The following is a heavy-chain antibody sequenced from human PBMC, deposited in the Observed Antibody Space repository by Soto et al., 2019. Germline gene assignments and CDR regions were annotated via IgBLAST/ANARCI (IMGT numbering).Heavy chain of an antibody. D-gene: IGHD4-17*01. CDR2: IYYSGST. CDR1: GGSISSSSYY. V-gene: IGHV4-39*01. J-gene: IGHJ3*02. Sequence: QLQLQESGPGLVKPSETLSLTCTVSGGSISSSSYYWGWIRQPPGKGLEWIGSIYYSGSTYYNPSLKSRVTISVDTSKNQFSLKLSSVTAADTAVYYCARPHDYGGDDAFDIWGQGTMVTVSS. CDR3: ARPHDYGGDDAFDI.